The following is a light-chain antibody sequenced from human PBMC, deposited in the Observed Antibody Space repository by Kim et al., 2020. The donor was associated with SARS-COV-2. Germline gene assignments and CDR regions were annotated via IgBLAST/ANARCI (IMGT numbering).Light chain of an antibody. J-gene: IGKJ2*01. CDR1: QSVSSN. CDR2: RAS. V-gene: IGKV3-15*01. Sequence: VSPGEKATLSCRASQSVSSNLAWYQQKPGQAPRLLMYRASTRATGIPARFSGSGSGTESTLTISSVQSEDFAVYYCQQYNNWPLYTFGQGTKLEI. CDR3: QQYNNWPLYT.